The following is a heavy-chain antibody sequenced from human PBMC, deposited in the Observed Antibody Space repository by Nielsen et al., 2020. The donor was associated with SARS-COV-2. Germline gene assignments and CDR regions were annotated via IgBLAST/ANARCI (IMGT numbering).Heavy chain of an antibody. J-gene: IGHJ4*02. CDR2: IYYSGGT. D-gene: IGHD3-10*01. Sequence: SETLSLTCTVSGGSISSYYWSWIRQPPEKGLEWIGYIYYSGGTNYNPSLKSRVTISVDTSKNQFSLKLSSVTAADTAVYYCARGSAVWGYYGSGSYSTYFDYWGLGTLVTVSS. CDR1: GGSISSYY. CDR3: ARGSAVWGYYGSGSYSTYFDY. V-gene: IGHV4-59*01.